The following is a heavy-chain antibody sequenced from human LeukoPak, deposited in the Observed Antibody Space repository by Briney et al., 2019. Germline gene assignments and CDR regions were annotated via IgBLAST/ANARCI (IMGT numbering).Heavy chain of an antibody. D-gene: IGHD3-22*01. J-gene: IGHJ6*02. Sequence: PSQTLSLTCAISGDSVSSNSAAWNWIRQSPSRGLEWLGRTYYRSKWYNDYEVSVKSRITINPDTSKNQFSLQLNSVTPEDTAVYYCARYPRTFYDSSGYQAPYHYYGMDVWGQGTTVTVSS. CDR2: TYYRSKWYN. CDR1: GDSVSSNSAA. V-gene: IGHV6-1*01. CDR3: ARYPRTFYDSSGYQAPYHYYGMDV.